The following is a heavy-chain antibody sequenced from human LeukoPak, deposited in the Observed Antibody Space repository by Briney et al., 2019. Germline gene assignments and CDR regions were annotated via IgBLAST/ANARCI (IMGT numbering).Heavy chain of an antibody. J-gene: IGHJ5*02. CDR1: GYTFTVYH. CDR3: GLVTSGNWWFDP. Sequence: ASVKVSCKTSGYTFTVYHMHWVRQAPGQGLEWMGWINPNSGATNCAQNLQGRVTMTSDTSISTAYMELSSLTSDDTAVYYCGLVTSGNWWFDPWGQVTLVTVSS. V-gene: IGHV1-2*02. D-gene: IGHD2-21*02. CDR2: INPNSGAT.